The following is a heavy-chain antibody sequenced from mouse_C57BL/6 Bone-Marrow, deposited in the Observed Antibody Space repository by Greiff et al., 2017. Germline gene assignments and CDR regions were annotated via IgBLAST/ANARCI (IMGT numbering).Heavy chain of an antibody. V-gene: IGHV14-3*01. CDR2: IDPANGNT. Sequence: VQLKESVPELVRPGASVKLSCAASGFNIKNTYMHWVKPRPEQGLEWIGRIDPANGNTKYAPKFQGKATITADTSSNTAYLQLSSLTSEATAIYYCARRRWLLPWFAYWGQGTLVTVSA. D-gene: IGHD2-3*01. J-gene: IGHJ3*01. CDR3: ARRRWLLPWFAY. CDR1: GFNIKNTY.